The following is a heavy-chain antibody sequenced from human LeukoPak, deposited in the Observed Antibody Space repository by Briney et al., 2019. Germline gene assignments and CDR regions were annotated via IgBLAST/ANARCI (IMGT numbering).Heavy chain of an antibody. CDR2: IIPIFGTA. CDR1: GGTFSSYA. V-gene: IGHV1-69*06. Sequence: ASVKVSCKASGGTFSSYAISWVRQAPGQGLEWMGGIIPIFGTANYAQKFQGRVTITADKSTSTAYMELSRLRSDDTAVYYCARGLWETNPDYWGQGTLVTVSS. CDR3: ARGLWETNPDY. D-gene: IGHD3-16*01. J-gene: IGHJ4*02.